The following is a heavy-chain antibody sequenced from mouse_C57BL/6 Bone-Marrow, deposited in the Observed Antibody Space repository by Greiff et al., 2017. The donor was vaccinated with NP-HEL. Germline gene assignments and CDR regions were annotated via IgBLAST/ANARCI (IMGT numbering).Heavy chain of an antibody. Sequence: EVKVEESGGGLVKPGGSLKLSCAASGFTFSSYTMSWVRQTPEKRLEWVATISGGGGNTYYPDSVKGRFTISRDNAKNTLYLQMSSLRSEDTALYYCARQATTVVPFAYWGQGTLVTVSA. CDR1: GFTFSSYT. CDR2: ISGGGGNT. D-gene: IGHD1-1*01. J-gene: IGHJ3*01. V-gene: IGHV5-9*01. CDR3: ARQATTVVPFAY.